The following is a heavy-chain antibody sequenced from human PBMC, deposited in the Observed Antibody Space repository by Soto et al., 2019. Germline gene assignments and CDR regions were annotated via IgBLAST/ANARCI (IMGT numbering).Heavy chain of an antibody. J-gene: IGHJ6*02. CDR2: IKQDGSEK. CDR3: ARELLHNYYFLTGYYRAFPHYCGMDV. Sequence: EVQLVESGGGLVQPGGSLRLSCAASGFTFSTYWMTWVRQAPGKGLEWGANIKQDGSEKHYVDSVKGRFSISRDNAKNSLFLQMNSLRAEDAAVYYCARELLHNYYFLTGYYRAFPHYCGMDVWGQGTTVTVAS. CDR1: GFTFSTYW. D-gene: IGHD3-9*01. V-gene: IGHV3-7*01.